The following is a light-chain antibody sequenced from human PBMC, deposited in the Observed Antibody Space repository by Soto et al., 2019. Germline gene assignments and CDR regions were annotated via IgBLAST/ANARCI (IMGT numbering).Light chain of an antibody. CDR1: ELDVKY. J-gene: IGLJ1*01. CDR2: QDT. Sequence: SYELTQPPSVSVSPGQTASITCSGDELDVKYAYWYQQRPGQSPVLVIFQDTKRPSGIPERFSGSNSGNTATLTISGAQSMDEADYYCQAWDSRAYYVFGTGTKLTVL. CDR3: QAWDSRAYYV. V-gene: IGLV3-1*01.